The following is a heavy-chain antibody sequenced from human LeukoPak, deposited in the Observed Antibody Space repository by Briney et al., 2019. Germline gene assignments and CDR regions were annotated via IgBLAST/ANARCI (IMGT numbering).Heavy chain of an antibody. CDR3: ARGWVRGYYDSSGYLNY. CDR2: IIPIFGTA. V-gene: IGHV1-69*06. D-gene: IGHD3-22*01. J-gene: IGHJ4*02. Sequence: GASVKVSCKASGGTFSSYAISWVRQAPGQGLEWMGGIIPIFGTANYAQKFQGRVTITADKSTSTAYMELSSLRSEDTVVYYCARGWVRGYYDSSGYLNYWGQGTLVTVSS. CDR1: GGTFSSYA.